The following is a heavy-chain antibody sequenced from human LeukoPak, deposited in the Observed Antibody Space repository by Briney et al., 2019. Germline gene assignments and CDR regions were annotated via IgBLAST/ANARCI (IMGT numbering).Heavy chain of an antibody. CDR1: RYTFTGYY. D-gene: IGHD1-26*01. CDR3: ATRESGSYLNWFDP. V-gene: IGHV1-2*02. J-gene: IGHJ5*02. Sequence: GASVKVSRKASRYTFTGYYMHGVRQAPAQGLEWMGWINSNSGGTNYAQKFQGRVTMTRDTSISTAYMELSRLTSDDTAVYYCATRESGSYLNWFDPWGRGTLVTVSS. CDR2: INSNSGGT.